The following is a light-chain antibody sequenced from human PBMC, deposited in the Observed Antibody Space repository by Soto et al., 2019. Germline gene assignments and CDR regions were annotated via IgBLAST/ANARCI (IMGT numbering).Light chain of an antibody. CDR3: QQYYSSWT. J-gene: IGKJ1*01. CDR1: QSVLYSSNNKNY. Sequence: DIVMTQSPDSLAVSLGERATINRKSSQSVLYSSNNKNYLAWYQQKAGQPPKLLIYWASTRESGVPDRFSGSGSGTDFTLTISSLQAEDVAVYYCQQYYSSWTFGQGTKVEIK. CDR2: WAS. V-gene: IGKV4-1*01.